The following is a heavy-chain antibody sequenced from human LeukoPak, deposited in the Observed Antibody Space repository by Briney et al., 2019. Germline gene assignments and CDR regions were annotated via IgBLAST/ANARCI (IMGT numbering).Heavy chain of an antibody. CDR1: GFTFTPYS. J-gene: IGHJ4*02. D-gene: IGHD2-2*02. CDR3: AREDHCVTTTCYNYFDY. V-gene: IGHV3-21*01. CDR2: ISSSSSYI. Sequence: GRSLRLSCAASGFTFTPYSMNSVRQAPGKGLEWVSSISSSSSYICYADSVKGRFTISRDNAKNSVYLQMNTLRAEDTAVYYCAREDHCVTTTCYNYFDYWGQGTLVTVSS.